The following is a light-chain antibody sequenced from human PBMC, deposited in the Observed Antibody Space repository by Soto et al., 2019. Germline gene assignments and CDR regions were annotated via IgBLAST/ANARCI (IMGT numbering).Light chain of an antibody. V-gene: IGLV2-14*03. Sequence: QSALTQPASVSGSPGQSITISCTGTSSDVGGYNFVSWYQQHPGKAPKVMIYDVTKQPSGISNRFSGSKSGNTASLTISGLQIEDEADYYCSSYTSGSTRVVFGGGTKLTVL. CDR2: DVT. CDR3: SSYTSGSTRVV. CDR1: SSDVGGYNF. J-gene: IGLJ2*01.